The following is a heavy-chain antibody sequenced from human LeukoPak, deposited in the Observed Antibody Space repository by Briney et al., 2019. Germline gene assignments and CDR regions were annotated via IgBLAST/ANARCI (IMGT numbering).Heavy chain of an antibody. CDR3: ARLIGTRPPFDY. Sequence: PSETQSLTCAVYGGSFSSYYWSWIRQPPGKGLEWIGEINHSGSTNYNPSLKSRVTISVDTSKNQFSLKLSSVTAADTAVYYCARLIGTRPPFDYWGQGTLVTVSS. CDR1: GGSFSSYY. CDR2: INHSGST. V-gene: IGHV4-34*01. J-gene: IGHJ4*02.